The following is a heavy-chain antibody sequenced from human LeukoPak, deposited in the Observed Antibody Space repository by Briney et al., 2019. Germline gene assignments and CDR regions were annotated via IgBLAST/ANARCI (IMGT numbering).Heavy chain of an antibody. D-gene: IGHD3-3*01. CDR2: INPSGGST. CDR1: GYTFTSYY. Sequence: ASVKVSCKASGYTFTSYYMHWVRQAPGQGLEWMGIINPSGGSTSYAQKFQGRVTMTRDTSTSTVYMELSSLRSEDTAVYYCARDPSAIFGVVGENWFDPWGQGTLVTVSS. CDR3: ARDPSAIFGVVGENWFDP. J-gene: IGHJ5*02. V-gene: IGHV1-46*01.